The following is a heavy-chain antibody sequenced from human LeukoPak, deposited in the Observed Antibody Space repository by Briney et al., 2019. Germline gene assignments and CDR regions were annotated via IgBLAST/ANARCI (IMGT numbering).Heavy chain of an antibody. V-gene: IGHV3-48*03. CDR3: ARVVVRGVHNQLDY. J-gene: IGHJ4*02. CDR1: GFTFSSYE. D-gene: IGHD3-10*01. Sequence: GGSLRLSCAASGFTFSSYEMNWVRQAPGKGLEWVSYISGSGSTIYYADSVKGRFTISRDNAKNSLYLQMNSLRAEDTAVYYCARVVVRGVHNQLDYWGQGTLVTVSS. CDR2: ISGSGSTI.